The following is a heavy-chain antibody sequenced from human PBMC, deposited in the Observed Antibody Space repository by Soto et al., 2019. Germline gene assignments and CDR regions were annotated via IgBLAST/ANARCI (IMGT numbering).Heavy chain of an antibody. D-gene: IGHD3-3*01. V-gene: IGHV2-5*01. J-gene: IGHJ5*02. CDR3: AHRRPQKPHYDCDHDPVWFDP. Sequence: SGPTLVNPTQTLTLTCTFSGFSLSTSGVGVGWIRQPPGKALEWLALIYWNDDKRYSPSLKSRLTITKDTSKNQVVLTMTNMDPVDTATYYCAHRRPQKPHYDCDHDPVWFDPWGQGTLVTVSS. CDR2: IYWNDDK. CDR1: GFSLSTSGVG.